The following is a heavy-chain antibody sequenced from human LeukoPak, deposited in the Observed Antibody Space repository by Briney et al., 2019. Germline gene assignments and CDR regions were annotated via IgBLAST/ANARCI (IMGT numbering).Heavy chain of an antibody. J-gene: IGHJ4*02. D-gene: IGHD3-22*01. CDR3: ARDEWDYYDSSGYYRFDY. Sequence: GRSLRLSRTASGFTFSSYAMHWVRQAPGKGLEWVAVISYGGSNKYYADSVKGRFTISRDNSKNTLYLQMNSLRAEDTAVYYCARDEWDYYDSSGYYRFDYWGQGTLVTVSS. CDR2: ISYGGSNK. CDR1: GFTFSSYA. V-gene: IGHV3-30-3*01.